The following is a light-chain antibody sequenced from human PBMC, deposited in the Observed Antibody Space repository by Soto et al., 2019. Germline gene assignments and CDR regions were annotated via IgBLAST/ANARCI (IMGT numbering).Light chain of an antibody. CDR1: QSLVNSDGNTY. V-gene: IGKV2-24*01. Sequence: DIFMTQTPPSLSVTLGQPASISCRSSQSLVNSDGNTYLSWLHQRPGQPPRLLIYKISNRFSGVPDRFSGSGAVTEFTLKISRVEAEDVGVYYCMESTLYLRTFGQGTKVEIK. CDR2: KIS. CDR3: MESTLYLRT. J-gene: IGKJ1*01.